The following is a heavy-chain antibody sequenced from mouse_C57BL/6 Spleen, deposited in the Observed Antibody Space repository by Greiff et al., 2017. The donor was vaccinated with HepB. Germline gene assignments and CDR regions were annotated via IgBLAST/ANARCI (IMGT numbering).Heavy chain of an antibody. D-gene: IGHD2-3*01. CDR2: ISDGGSYT. J-gene: IGHJ3*01. Sequence: EVKVVESGGGLVKPGGSLKLSCAASGFTFSSYAMSWVRQTPEKRLEWVATISDGGSYTYYPDNVKGRFTISRDNAKNNLYLQMSHLKSEDTAMYYCARDGGYDGYGYWGQGTLVTVSA. V-gene: IGHV5-4*01. CDR1: GFTFSSYA. CDR3: ARDGGYDGYGY.